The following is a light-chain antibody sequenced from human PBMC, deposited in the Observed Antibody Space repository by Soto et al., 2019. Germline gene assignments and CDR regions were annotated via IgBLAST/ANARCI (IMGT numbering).Light chain of an antibody. J-gene: IGKJ5*01. Sequence: IGLTQSPCTLSLSPGERATLSCRAIQSVSSSYLAWYQQKPGQAPRPLIYGASSRATGIPDRFSGSGSGTDFTLTISRLEPEDFAVYYCQQYKSWPPITFGQGTRLEI. V-gene: IGKV3-20*01. CDR3: QQYKSWPPIT. CDR2: GAS. CDR1: QSVSSSY.